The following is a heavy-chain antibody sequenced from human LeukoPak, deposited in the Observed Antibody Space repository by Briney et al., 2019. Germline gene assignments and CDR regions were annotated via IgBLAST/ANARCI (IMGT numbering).Heavy chain of an antibody. CDR2: MNPNSGNT. CDR1: GYAFTSYD. Sequence: ASVKVSCKASGYAFTSYDINWVRQATGQGLEWMGWMNPNSGNTGYAQKFQGRVTMTRNTSISTAYMELSSLRSEDTAVYYCARSYGDGDAFDIWGQGTMVTVSS. V-gene: IGHV1-8*01. CDR3: ARSYGDGDAFDI. J-gene: IGHJ3*02. D-gene: IGHD4-17*01.